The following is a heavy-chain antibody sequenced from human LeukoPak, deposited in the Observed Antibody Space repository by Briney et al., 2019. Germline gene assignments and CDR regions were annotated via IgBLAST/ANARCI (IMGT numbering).Heavy chain of an antibody. CDR1: GYSFVLYG. J-gene: IGHJ4*02. V-gene: IGHV1-18*01. CDR3: ARDEDYGIFVNVDY. CDR2: ISTANGNT. D-gene: IGHD4-17*01. Sequence: GASVKVSCKASGYSFVLYGISWVRQAPGQGPEWMGWISTANGNTKYAQQFQDRVTITTDTSTTTAYMELRSLRSDDTAVYYCARDEDYGIFVNVDYWGQGTLVTVSS.